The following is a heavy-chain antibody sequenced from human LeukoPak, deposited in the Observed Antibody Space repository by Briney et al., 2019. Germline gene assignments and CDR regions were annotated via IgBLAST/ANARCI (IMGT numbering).Heavy chain of an antibody. Sequence: KTSETLSLTCAVYGGSFSGYYWSWIRQPPGKGLEWIGEINHSGSTNYNPSLKSRVTISVDTSKNQFSLKLSSVTAADTAVYYCARFSTDCSSTSCYSPDAFDIWGQGTMVTVSS. CDR3: ARFSTDCSSTSCYSPDAFDI. CDR2: INHSGST. CDR1: GGSFSGYY. D-gene: IGHD2-2*02. V-gene: IGHV4-34*01. J-gene: IGHJ3*02.